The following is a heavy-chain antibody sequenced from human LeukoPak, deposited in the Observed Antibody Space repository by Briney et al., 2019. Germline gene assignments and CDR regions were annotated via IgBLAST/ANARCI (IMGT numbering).Heavy chain of an antibody. CDR2: NYPTGDT. J-gene: IGHJ4*02. D-gene: IGHD3-16*01. CDR3: ARDLTARGSFDY. V-gene: IGHV4-4*07. Sequence: SETLSLTCSVSGVSVTNYCWSWVRQPAGKRLEWIGRNYPTGDTIYNPSLKSRVTMSVDMSKNHLSLKLTSVTAADAAVYYCARDLTARGSFDYWGQGILVSVSS. CDR1: GVSVTNYC.